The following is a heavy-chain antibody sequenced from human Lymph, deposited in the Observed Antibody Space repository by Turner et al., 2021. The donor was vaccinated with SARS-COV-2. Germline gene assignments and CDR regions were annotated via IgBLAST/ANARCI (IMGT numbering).Heavy chain of an antibody. CDR3: ARSRDLQSMVRGVDPFDY. CDR1: GYTFTGYY. V-gene: IGHV1-2*02. Sequence: QVQLVQSGAEAKKPGASVKLSCKAPGYTFTGYYVHWVRQAPGQGLEGMGWINPNSGGTNYAQKFQGRVTMTRDTSISTAYMELSRLRSDDTAVYYCARSRDLQSMVRGVDPFDYWGQGTLVTVSS. D-gene: IGHD3-10*01. CDR2: INPNSGGT. J-gene: IGHJ4*02.